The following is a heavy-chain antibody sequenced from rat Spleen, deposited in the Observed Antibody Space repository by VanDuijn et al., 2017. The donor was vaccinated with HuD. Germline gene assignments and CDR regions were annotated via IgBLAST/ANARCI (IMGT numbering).Heavy chain of an antibody. CDR3: VRPYYSVDTYVYYGLLLTRVFFDY. CDR2: INSAGST. V-gene: IGHV3-3*01. Sequence: EVQLQESGPGLVKPSQSLSLTCSVTGYSITSSYRWNWIRKFPGNKLEWMGYINSAGSTNYNPSLKSRISITRNTSKNQFFLQVNSVTTEDTATYYCVRPYYSVDTYVYYGLLLTRVFFDYWGQGVMVTVSS. J-gene: IGHJ2*01. D-gene: IGHD1-6*01. CDR1: GYSITSSYR.